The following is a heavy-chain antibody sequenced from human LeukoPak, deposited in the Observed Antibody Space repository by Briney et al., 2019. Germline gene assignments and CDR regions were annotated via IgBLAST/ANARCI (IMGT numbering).Heavy chain of an antibody. CDR2: IKQDGSET. CDR1: GFTFSSYW. Sequence: GGSLRLSCAASGFTFSSYWMSWVRQAPGKGLEWVANIKQDGSETYYVDSVKGRFTISRHNAKNSLYLQMNSLRVEDTAVYYCARAHNWKYGTFDYWGQGTLVTVSS. J-gene: IGHJ4*02. V-gene: IGHV3-7*01. CDR3: ARAHNWKYGTFDY. D-gene: IGHD1-7*01.